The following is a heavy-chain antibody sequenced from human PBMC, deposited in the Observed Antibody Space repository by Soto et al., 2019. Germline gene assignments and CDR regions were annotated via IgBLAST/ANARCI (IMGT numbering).Heavy chain of an antibody. CDR2: INPNSGGT. Sequence: ASVKVSCKASGYTFTGYYMHWVRQAPGQGLEWMGWINPNSGGTNYAQKFQGWVTMTRDTSISTAYMELSRLRSDDTAVYYCARDQGGSGSYPTLNFDYWGQGTLVTVSS. CDR3: ARDQGGSGSYPTLNFDY. V-gene: IGHV1-2*04. D-gene: IGHD3-10*01. CDR1: GYTFTGYY. J-gene: IGHJ4*02.